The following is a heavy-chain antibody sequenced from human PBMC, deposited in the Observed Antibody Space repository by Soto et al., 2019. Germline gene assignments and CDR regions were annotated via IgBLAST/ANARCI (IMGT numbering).Heavy chain of an antibody. CDR1: GGSISSYY. V-gene: IGHV4-59*01. Sequence: PSETLSLTCTVPGGSISSYYWSWIRQPPGKGLEWIGYIYYSGSTNYNPSLKSRVTISVDTSKNQFSLKLSSVTAADTAVYYCAREGHYEFGSGSKNDDASDIWDQGTMVTVAS. J-gene: IGHJ3*02. CDR2: IYYSGST. CDR3: AREGHYEFGSGSKNDDASDI. D-gene: IGHD3-3*01.